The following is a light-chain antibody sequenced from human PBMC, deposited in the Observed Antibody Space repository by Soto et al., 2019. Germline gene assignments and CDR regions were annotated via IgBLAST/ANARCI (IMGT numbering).Light chain of an antibody. V-gene: IGKV3-11*01. J-gene: IGKJ4*01. CDR3: QQRSNRPPT. Sequence: EIVMTQSPATLSVSPGESATLSCGASQSVSSNLAWYQQKPGQAPRLLIYDASTRATGIPARFTGSGSGTDFTLTISRLETEDFAVYYCQQRSNRPPTFGGGTKV. CDR1: QSVSSN. CDR2: DAS.